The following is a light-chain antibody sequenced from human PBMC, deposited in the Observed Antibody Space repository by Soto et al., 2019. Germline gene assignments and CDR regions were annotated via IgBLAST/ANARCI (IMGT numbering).Light chain of an antibody. CDR2: EDI. V-gene: IGLV2-23*01. Sequence: QSVLTQPASVSGSPEQSITISCTGTSSDVGSYNLVSRYQQHPGKAPKLMIYEDIERPSGVSNRFSGSKSGNTASLTISGLQTEDEADYYCCSYAGGTSVVFGGGTKLTVL. J-gene: IGLJ2*01. CDR1: SSDVGSYNL. CDR3: CSYAGGTSVV.